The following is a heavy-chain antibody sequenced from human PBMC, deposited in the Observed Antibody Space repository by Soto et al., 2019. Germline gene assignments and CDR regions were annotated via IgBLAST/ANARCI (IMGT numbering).Heavy chain of an antibody. D-gene: IGHD3-3*01. Sequence: QVQLVESGGGVVQPGRSLRLSCAASGFTFSSYAMHWVRQAPGKGLEWVAVISYDGSNKYYADSVKGRFTISRDNSKNTLYLQMNSLRAEDTAVYYCARDMTDDFWSGYYGGMDVWGQGTTVTVSS. J-gene: IGHJ6*02. CDR2: ISYDGSNK. CDR3: ARDMTDDFWSGYYGGMDV. CDR1: GFTFSSYA. V-gene: IGHV3-30-3*01.